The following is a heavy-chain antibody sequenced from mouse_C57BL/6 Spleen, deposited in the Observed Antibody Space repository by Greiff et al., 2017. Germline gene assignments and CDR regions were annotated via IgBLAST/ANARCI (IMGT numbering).Heavy chain of an antibody. V-gene: IGHV1-52*01. Sequence: VQLQQPGAELVRPGSSVKLSCKASGYTFTSYWMHWVKQRPIQGLEWIGNIDPSDSETHYNQKFKDKATLTVDKSSSTAYMQLSSLTSEDSAVYYCARRAYGYDWYFDVGGTGTTVTVAS. J-gene: IGHJ1*03. CDR3: ARRAYGYDWYFDV. D-gene: IGHD2-2*01. CDR1: GYTFTSYW. CDR2: IDPSDSET.